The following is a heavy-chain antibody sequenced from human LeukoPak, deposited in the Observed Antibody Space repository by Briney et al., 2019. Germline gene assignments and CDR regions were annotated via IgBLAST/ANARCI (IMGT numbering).Heavy chain of an antibody. CDR1: GFTFSSYW. J-gene: IGHJ4*02. V-gene: IGHV3-7*01. CDR2: IKQDGSEK. D-gene: IGHD4-17*01. CDR3: ARDPATTVTTYAY. Sequence: GGSLRLSCAASGFTFSSYWMSWVRQAPGRGREGVANIKQDGSEKYYVDSVKGRLTISRDNAKNSLYLQMNSLRAEDTAVYYCARDPATTVTTYAYWGQGTLITVSS.